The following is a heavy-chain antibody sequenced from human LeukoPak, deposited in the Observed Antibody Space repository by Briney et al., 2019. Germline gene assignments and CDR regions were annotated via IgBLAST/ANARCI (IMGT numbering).Heavy chain of an antibody. D-gene: IGHD3-22*01. CDR2: IYSSGSA. CDR3: ARHRDYYDT. CDR1: GGSIGSYY. Sequence: KPSETLSLTCTVSGGSIGSYYWSWIRQPPGKGLEWIGYIYSSGSANYNPSIKSRVIISGDTSNNQISLKLTSVTAADTAVYFCARHRDYYDTWGRGTLVTVSS. J-gene: IGHJ4*01. V-gene: IGHV4-59*08.